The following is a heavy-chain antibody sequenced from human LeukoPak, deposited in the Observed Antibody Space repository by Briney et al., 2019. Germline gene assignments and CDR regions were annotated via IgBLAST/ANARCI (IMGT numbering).Heavy chain of an antibody. CDR2: INPNSGGT. Sequence: ASVKVSCKASGYTFTGYYMHWVRQAPGQGLEWMGWINPNSGGTNYAQKFQGRVTMTRDTSISTAYMELSRLRSDDTAVYYCAREPEWGELLNWFDPWGQGTLVTVSS. V-gene: IGHV1-2*02. J-gene: IGHJ5*02. CDR3: AREPEWGELLNWFDP. D-gene: IGHD1-26*01. CDR1: GYTFTGYY.